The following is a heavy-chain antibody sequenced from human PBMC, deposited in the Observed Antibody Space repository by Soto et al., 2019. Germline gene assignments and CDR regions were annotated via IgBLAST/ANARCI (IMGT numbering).Heavy chain of an antibody. CDR2: IDVGSANA. V-gene: IGHV1-58*01. J-gene: IGHJ4*02. Sequence: SVKVSCKTSGFTFSSSAVHWVRQARGHRLQWIGWIDVGSANATYAQKFQGRVTLTRDTSTSTVYMELSSLRSEDTAVYYCTRFVAAAGHDYWGQGTLVTVSS. D-gene: IGHD6-13*01. CDR1: GFTFSSSA. CDR3: TRFVAAAGHDY.